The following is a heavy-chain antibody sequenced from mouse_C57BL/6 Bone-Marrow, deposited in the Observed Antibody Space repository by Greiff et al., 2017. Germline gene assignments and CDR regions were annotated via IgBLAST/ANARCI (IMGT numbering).Heavy chain of an antibody. J-gene: IGHJ1*03. CDR2: IYPRSGNT. D-gene: IGHD3-1*01. CDR3: ARWGAIDCYWYFDV. Sequence: QVQLQQSGAELARPGASVKLSCKASGYTFTSYGISWVKQRTGQGLEWIGEIYPRSGNTYYNEKFKGKATLTADKSSSTAYMELRSLTSEDSAVYFCARWGAIDCYWYFDVWGTGTTVTVSS. V-gene: IGHV1-81*01. CDR1: GYTFTSYG.